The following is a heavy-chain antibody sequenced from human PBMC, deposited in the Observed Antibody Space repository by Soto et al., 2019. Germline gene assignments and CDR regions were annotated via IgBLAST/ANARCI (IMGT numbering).Heavy chain of an antibody. J-gene: IGHJ6*04. CDR1: GFTFSSYA. D-gene: IGHD6-19*01. CDR2: ISYDGSNK. V-gene: IGHV3-30-3*01. Sequence: QVQLVESGGGVVQPGRSLRLSCAASGFTFSSYAMHWVRQAPGKGLEWVAVISYDGSNKYYADSVKGRFTISRDNSKNTLYLQMNSLRAEDTAVYYCARDFGGWQIYGMDVWGKGTTVSVSS. CDR3: ARDFGGWQIYGMDV.